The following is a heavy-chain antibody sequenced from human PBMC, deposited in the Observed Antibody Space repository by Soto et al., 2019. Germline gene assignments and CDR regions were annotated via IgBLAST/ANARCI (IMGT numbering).Heavy chain of an antibody. CDR3: ARAINDSYFDS. J-gene: IGHJ4*02. Sequence: SETLSLTCTVSGGSVTTYYWSWIRQPAGKGLEWIGHIYSSSSTNYNPFLKSRVTMSVDTSKNQFSLKLSSVTAADTAVYYCARAINDSYFDSWGQGTLVPVSS. CDR2: IYSSSST. D-gene: IGHD3-16*01. V-gene: IGHV4-4*07. CDR1: GGSVTTYY.